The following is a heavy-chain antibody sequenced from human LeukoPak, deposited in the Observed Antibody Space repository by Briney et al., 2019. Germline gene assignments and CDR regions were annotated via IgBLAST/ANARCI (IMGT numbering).Heavy chain of an antibody. D-gene: IGHD3-10*01. CDR2: IYYSGST. CDR3: ARVLWLGESSGNWFDP. CDR1: GGSISSYY. V-gene: IGHV4-59*08. Sequence: SETLSLTCTVSGGSISSYYWSWIRQPPGKGLEWIGYIYYSGSTNYNPSLKSRVTISVDTSKNQFSLKLSSVTAADTAVYYCARVLWLGESSGNWFDPWGQGTLVTVSS. J-gene: IGHJ5*02.